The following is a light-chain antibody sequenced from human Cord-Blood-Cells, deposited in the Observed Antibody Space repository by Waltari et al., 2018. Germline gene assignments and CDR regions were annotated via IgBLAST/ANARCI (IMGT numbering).Light chain of an antibody. CDR2: WAS. J-gene: IGKJ3*01. V-gene: IGKV4-1*01. CDR1: QSVLYSSNNKNY. Sequence: DIVLTQSPDSLAVSLGESATIHCKSSQSVLYSSNNKNYLAWYQQKPAQPPKLLIDWASTRESAVPDRFSGSGSGTDFTLTISSLQAEDVAVYYCQQYYSTPFTFGPGTKVDIK. CDR3: QQYYSTPFT.